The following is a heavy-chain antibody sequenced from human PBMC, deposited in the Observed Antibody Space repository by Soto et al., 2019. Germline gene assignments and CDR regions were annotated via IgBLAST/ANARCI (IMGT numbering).Heavy chain of an antibody. CDR1: GGTFSSYG. V-gene: IGHV1-69*13. Sequence: SVKVSCRASGGTFSSYGISWVRQAPGQGLEWMGGIIPIFGTASYAQKFQARFTITADESTSTAYMELSSLRSEDTAVYYCASSAAAANDYYYGMDVSGQGTTVTVSS. CDR2: IIPIFGTA. CDR3: ASSAAAANDYYYGMDV. D-gene: IGHD6-25*01. J-gene: IGHJ6*02.